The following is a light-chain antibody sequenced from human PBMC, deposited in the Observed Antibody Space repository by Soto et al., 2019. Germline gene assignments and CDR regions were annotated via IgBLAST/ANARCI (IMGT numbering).Light chain of an antibody. Sequence: MPMTQSPCCLSAAEGDRGALTFRASQGISNYLAWYQQRPGKAPKILIYHASSLETGVPSRFSGSGSGTEFTLTIGSLQPHDFATYYCQHFNSYGTVAQGTKVDIK. V-gene: IGKV1-13*02. CDR3: QHFNSYGT. CDR2: HAS. CDR1: QGISNY. J-gene: IGKJ1*01.